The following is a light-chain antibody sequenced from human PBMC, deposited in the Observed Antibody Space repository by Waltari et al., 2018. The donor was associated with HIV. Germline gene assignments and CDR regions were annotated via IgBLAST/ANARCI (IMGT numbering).Light chain of an antibody. CDR3: QAWDSSIKDVV. CDR2: QDR. J-gene: IGLJ2*01. CDR1: KLGDKY. V-gene: IGLV3-1*01. Sequence: SYELTQPPSVSVSPGQTASITCSGDKLGDKYACWYQQKPGQSPVLVIYQDRKRPSGIPERFSGSNSGNTATLTISGTQAMDEADYYCQAWDSSIKDVVFGGGTKLTVL.